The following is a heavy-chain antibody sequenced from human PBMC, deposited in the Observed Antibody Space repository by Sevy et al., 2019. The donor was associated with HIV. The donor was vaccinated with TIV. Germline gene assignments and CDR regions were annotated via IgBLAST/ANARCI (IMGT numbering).Heavy chain of an antibody. D-gene: IGHD1-1*01. CDR3: ARENWNEFDY. J-gene: IGHJ4*02. V-gene: IGHV3-48*02. Sequence: GGSLRLSCAASGISVSGFSMNWVRQAPGKGLEWVSYISSSSSPIFYADSVKGRFTISRDNAKNSVYLQMSSLRDDDTAVYYCARENWNEFDYWGQGTLVTVSS. CDR2: ISSSSSPI. CDR1: GISVSGFS.